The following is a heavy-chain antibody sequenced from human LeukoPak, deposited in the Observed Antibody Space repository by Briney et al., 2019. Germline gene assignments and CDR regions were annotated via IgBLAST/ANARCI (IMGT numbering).Heavy chain of an antibody. CDR2: INPNSGGT. V-gene: IGHV1-2*06. D-gene: IGHD3-3*01. CDR1: GGTFSSYA. CDR3: ARVLFGVTYNWFDP. Sequence: ASVKVSCKASGGTFSSYAISWVRQAPGQGLEWMGRINPNSGGTNYAQKFQGRVTMTRDTSISTAYMELSRLRSDDTAVYYCARVLFGVTYNWFDPWGQGTLVTVSS. J-gene: IGHJ5*02.